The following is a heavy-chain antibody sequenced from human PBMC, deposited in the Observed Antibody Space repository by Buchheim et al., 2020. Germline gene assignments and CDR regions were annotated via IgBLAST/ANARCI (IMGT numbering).Heavy chain of an antibody. J-gene: IGHJ6*03. D-gene: IGHD5-12*01. V-gene: IGHV3-23*01. CDR3: TKSEYSDLYYYYYMDV. CDR1: NFTFSNYA. Sequence: EVQLLESGGDLVQPGGSLRLSCAASNFTFSNYAMTWVRQAPGKGLEWVSAIRGDGGATYYADSVKGRFTISRDNSQNPLYLQMNSLRADDTGMYYCTKSEYSDLYYYYYMDVWGKGTT. CDR2: IRGDGGAT.